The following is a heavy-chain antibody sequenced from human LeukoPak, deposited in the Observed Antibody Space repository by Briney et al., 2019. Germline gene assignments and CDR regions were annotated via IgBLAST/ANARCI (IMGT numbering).Heavy chain of an antibody. V-gene: IGHV3-23*01. J-gene: IGHJ4*02. CDR1: GFTFSSYA. CDR2: ISGSGGST. D-gene: IGHD6-19*01. CDR3: AKVGEYSSGWYYFDY. Sequence: GGSLRLSCAASGFTFSSYAMSWVRQAPGKGLEWVSAISGSGGSTYYADSVKGRFTISRDNSKNTLYLQMNSLRAEDTAVYYCAKVGEYSSGWYYFDYWGQGTLVTVSS.